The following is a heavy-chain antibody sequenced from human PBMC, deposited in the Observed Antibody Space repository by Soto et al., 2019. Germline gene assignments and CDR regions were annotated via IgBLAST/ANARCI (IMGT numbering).Heavy chain of an antibody. CDR3: TRDFDR. V-gene: IGHV3-74*01. J-gene: IGHJ4*02. CDR2: IKSDGRST. CDR1: GFSFSSYW. D-gene: IGHD3-22*01. Sequence: EVQLVESGGGLVQPGGSLRLSCAASGFSFSSYWMHWVRQAPGKGLVWVSRIKSDGRSTHYADSVKGRFTISRDNAKNTLYLQMNSLRAEDTAVHHCTRDFDRWGQGTLVTVSS.